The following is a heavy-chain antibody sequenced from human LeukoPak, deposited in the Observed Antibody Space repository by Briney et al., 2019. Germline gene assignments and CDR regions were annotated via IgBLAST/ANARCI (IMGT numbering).Heavy chain of an antibody. CDR3: AKGYGWEASYYYYYMDV. V-gene: IGHV3-23*01. J-gene: IGHJ6*03. Sequence: GGSLRLSCAASGFTFSSYGLSWVRQAPGKGLEWVSGISGSGGSTYYADSVKGRFTISRDNSKNTLYLQMNSLRAEDTAVYYCAKGYGWEASYYYYYMDVWGKGTTVTISS. CDR2: ISGSGGST. D-gene: IGHD1-26*01. CDR1: GFTFSSYG.